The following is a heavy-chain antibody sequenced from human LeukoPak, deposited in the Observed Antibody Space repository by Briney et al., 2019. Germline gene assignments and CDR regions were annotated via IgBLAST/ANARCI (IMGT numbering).Heavy chain of an antibody. D-gene: IGHD1-14*01. CDR2: IYYSGST. J-gene: IGHJ4*02. V-gene: IGHV4-59*11. CDR1: GGSISSHY. CDR3: ARHPTLTSGGNFDY. Sequence: SETLSLTCTVSGGSISSHYWSWIRQPPGHGLESIGYIYYSGSTNYNPSLKSRVTISVDTSKNQFSLKLSSVTAADTAVYYCARHPTLTSGGNFDYWGQGTLVTVSS.